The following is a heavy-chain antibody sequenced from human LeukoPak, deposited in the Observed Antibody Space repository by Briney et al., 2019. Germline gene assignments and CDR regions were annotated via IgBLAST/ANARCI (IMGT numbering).Heavy chain of an antibody. J-gene: IGHJ3*02. V-gene: IGHV1-18*01. CDR3: ARPLNLFGSWGAVIGAFDI. D-gene: IGHD3-10*01. CDR2: ISAYNGNT. Sequence: GASVKVSCKASGYTFTSYGISWVRQAPGQGLEWMGWISAYNGNTNYAQKLQGRVTMTTDTSTSTAYMELRSLRSDDTAVYYCARPLNLFGSWGAVIGAFDIWGQGTMVIVSS. CDR1: GYTFTSYG.